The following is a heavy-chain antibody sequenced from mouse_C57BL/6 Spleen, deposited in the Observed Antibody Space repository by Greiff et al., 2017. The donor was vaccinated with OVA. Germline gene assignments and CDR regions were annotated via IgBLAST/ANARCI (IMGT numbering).Heavy chain of an antibody. CDR1: GYTFTSYW. D-gene: IGHD1-1*01. J-gene: IGHJ4*01. CDR2: IDPSDSET. V-gene: IGHV1-52*01. Sequence: QVQLQQPGAELVRPGSSVKLSCKASGYTFTSYWMHWVKQRPIQGLEWIGNIDPSDSETHYNQKFKDKATLTVDKSSSTAYMQLSSLTSEDSAVYYCARLTLYYGSSYYAMDYWGQGTSVTVSS. CDR3: ARLTLYYGSSYYAMDY.